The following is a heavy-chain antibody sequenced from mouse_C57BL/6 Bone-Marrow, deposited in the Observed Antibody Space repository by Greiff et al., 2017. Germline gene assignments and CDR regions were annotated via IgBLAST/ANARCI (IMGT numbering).Heavy chain of an antibody. D-gene: IGHD1-1*01. Sequence: EVKLMESGGGLVKPGGSLKLSCAASGFTFSSYTMSWVRQTPEKRLQWVAAISGGGGNTFYPDSVKGRFTISRDNDKNILYLQMSSLRSEDTAVYYCARRVTTVLATKYFDVWGTGTTVTVSS. CDR3: ARRVTTVLATKYFDV. J-gene: IGHJ1*03. V-gene: IGHV5-9*04. CDR2: ISGGGGNT. CDR1: GFTFSSYT.